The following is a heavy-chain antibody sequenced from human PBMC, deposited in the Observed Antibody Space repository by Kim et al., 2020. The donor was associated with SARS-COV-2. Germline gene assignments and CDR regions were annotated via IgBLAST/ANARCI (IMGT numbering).Heavy chain of an antibody. CDR1: GGSISSYY. CDR2: IYYSGST. V-gene: IGHV4-59*01. CDR3: AREHYYDSSGYYRDAFDI. D-gene: IGHD3-22*01. J-gene: IGHJ3*02. Sequence: SETLSLTCTVSGGSISSYYWSWIRQPPGKGLEWIGYIYYSGSTNYNPSLKSRVTISVDTSKNQFSLKLSSVTAADTAVYYCAREHYYDSSGYYRDAFDIWGQGTMVTVSS.